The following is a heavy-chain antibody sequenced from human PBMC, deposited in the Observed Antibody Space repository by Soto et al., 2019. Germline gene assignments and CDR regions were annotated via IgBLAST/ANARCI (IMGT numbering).Heavy chain of an antibody. CDR1: GGSISSSSYY. V-gene: IGHV4-39*01. CDR2: IYYSGST. Sequence: QLQLQESGPGLVKPSETLSLTCTVSGGSISSSSYYWGWIRQPPGKGLEWIGSIYYSGSTYYNPSLKIRVTISVDTSKNQLSLKLSSVTAADTAVYYCARQPLYCSGGSCYPFYYYYYMDVWGKGTTFTVSS. J-gene: IGHJ6*03. D-gene: IGHD2-15*01. CDR3: ARQPLYCSGGSCYPFYYYYYMDV.